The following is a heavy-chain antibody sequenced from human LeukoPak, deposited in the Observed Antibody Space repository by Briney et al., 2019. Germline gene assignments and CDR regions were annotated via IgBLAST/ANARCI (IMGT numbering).Heavy chain of an antibody. Sequence: SETLSLTCTVSGGSVSSGSYYWSWIRQHPGKGLEWIGYIYYSGSTNYNPSLKSRVTISVDTSKNQFSLKLSSVTAADTAVYYCAREDSSGYYAFYYWGQGTLVTVSS. CDR3: AREDSSGYYAFYY. CDR1: GGSVSSGSYY. V-gene: IGHV4-61*01. CDR2: IYYSGST. D-gene: IGHD3-22*01. J-gene: IGHJ4*02.